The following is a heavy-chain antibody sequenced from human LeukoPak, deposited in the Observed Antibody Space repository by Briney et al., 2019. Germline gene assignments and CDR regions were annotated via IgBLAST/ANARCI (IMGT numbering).Heavy chain of an antibody. V-gene: IGHV3-21*01. CDR3: ARDTLGYCSSTSCSHAFDI. CDR2: ISISSSYL. CDR1: GFTFSSYS. D-gene: IGHD2-2*01. J-gene: IGHJ3*02. Sequence: GGSLRLSCAASGFTFSSYSMNWVGQAPGKGLDGVSSISISSSYLYYADSVKGRFTISIDNAKNSLYLQMNSLRAEDTAVYYCARDTLGYCSSTSCSHAFDIWGQGTMVTVSS.